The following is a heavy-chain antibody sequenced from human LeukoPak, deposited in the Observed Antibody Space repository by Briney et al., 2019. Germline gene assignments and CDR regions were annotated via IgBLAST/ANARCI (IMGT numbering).Heavy chain of an antibody. Sequence: PGGSLRLSCAASGFTFSSYSMNLVRQAPGKGLEWVSSISSSSSYIYYADSVKGRSTISRDNAKNSLYLQMNSLRAEDTAVYYCARDASGDTAMLLDYWGQGTLVTVSS. CDR1: GFTFSSYS. J-gene: IGHJ4*02. D-gene: IGHD5-18*01. V-gene: IGHV3-21*01. CDR2: ISSSSSYI. CDR3: ARDASGDTAMLLDY.